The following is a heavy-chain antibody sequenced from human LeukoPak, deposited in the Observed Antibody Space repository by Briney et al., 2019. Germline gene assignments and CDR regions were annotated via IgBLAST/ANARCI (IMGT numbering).Heavy chain of an antibody. D-gene: IGHD3-3*02. J-gene: IGHJ4*02. V-gene: IGHV4-59*12. Sequence: SETLSLTCTVSGGSISSYYWSWIRQPPGKGLEWIGSIYYSGSTYYNPSLKSRVTISIDTSKNQFSLNLTSVTAADTAVYYCARVPHLYYFDYWGQGTLVTVSS. CDR2: IYYSGST. CDR3: ARVPHLYYFDY. CDR1: GGSISSYY.